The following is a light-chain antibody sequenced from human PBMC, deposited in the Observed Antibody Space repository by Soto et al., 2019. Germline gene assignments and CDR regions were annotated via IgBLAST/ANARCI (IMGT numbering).Light chain of an antibody. J-gene: IGLJ1*01. CDR3: SSYTSSSILCL. CDR1: SSDVGGYNY. V-gene: IGLV2-14*01. CDR2: DVS. Sequence: QSALTQPASVTGSPGQSITISCTGTSSDVGGYNYVSWYQQHPGKAPKLMIYDVSNRPSGVSNRFSGSKSGNTASLTISGLQAEDEADYYCSSYTSSSILCLFGTGTKVTVL.